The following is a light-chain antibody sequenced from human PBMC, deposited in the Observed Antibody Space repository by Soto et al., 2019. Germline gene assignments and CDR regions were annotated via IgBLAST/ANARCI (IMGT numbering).Light chain of an antibody. V-gene: IGKV1-39*01. CDR2: AAS. CDR1: QSIRSY. Sequence: DIQMTQSPSSLSASVGDRVTITCRASQSIRSYLNWYQQKPGKAPKLLIYAASSLQSGVPSRFSGSGSGTDFTLTISSLQPEDFATYYCQQSYSTLMYTFGQGIKLEIK. J-gene: IGKJ2*01. CDR3: QQSYSTLMYT.